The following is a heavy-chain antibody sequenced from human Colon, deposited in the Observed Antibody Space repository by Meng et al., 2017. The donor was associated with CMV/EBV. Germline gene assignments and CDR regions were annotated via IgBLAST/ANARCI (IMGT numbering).Heavy chain of an antibody. Sequence: GSLRLSCTVSGGSMIHYYWSWIRQAPGKGLEWIGFLYFSGRTKYSPSLESRVTMSIDTSSKQFSLELRSVTTADTAVYYCARSNYSTFDGGRPSYYYGMNIWGQGTTVTVSS. J-gene: IGHJ6*02. D-gene: IGHD3-10*01. CDR2: LYFSGRT. CDR1: GGSMIHYY. CDR3: ARSNYSTFDGGRPSYYYGMNI. V-gene: IGHV4-59*01.